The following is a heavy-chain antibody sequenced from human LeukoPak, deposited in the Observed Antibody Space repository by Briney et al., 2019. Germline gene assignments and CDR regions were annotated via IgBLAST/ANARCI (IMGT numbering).Heavy chain of an antibody. CDR1: GGSISSYY. V-gene: IGHV4-59*12. Sequence: SETLSLTCTVSGGSISSYYWSWLRQPPGKGLEWIGYVYYSGSTNYNPSLKSRVTISVDTSKNQFSLKLSSVTAADTAVYFCARAPTVTLSNSTRFYFDYWGQGTLVTVSS. J-gene: IGHJ4*02. D-gene: IGHD4-17*01. CDR2: VYYSGST. CDR3: ARAPTVTLSNSTRFYFDY.